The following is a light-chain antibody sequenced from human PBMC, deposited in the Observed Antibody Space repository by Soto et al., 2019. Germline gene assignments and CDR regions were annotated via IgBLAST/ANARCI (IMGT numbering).Light chain of an antibody. CDR3: QAWDRNTVV. J-gene: IGLJ2*01. V-gene: IGLV3-1*01. CDR2: QDN. Sequence: SYELTQPPSVSVSPGQTASITCSGDELGDKYACWYQQKPGQSPVLVIYQDNKRPSGIPERFSGSNSGNTAALTISGTQAMDEADYYCQAWDRNTVVFGGGTKVTVL. CDR1: ELGDKY.